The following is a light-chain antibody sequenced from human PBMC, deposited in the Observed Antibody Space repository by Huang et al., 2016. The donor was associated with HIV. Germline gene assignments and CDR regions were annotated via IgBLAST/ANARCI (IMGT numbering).Light chain of an antibody. V-gene: IGKV3-11*01. Sequence: EIVLIQSPATLPLSPGERATLSCRASQSVRSYLAWYQQKPGQAPRLLISDASSRATGIPGRFSGRGSGTDFTLTISSLESEDFAIYYCQQRGNWPLTFGGGTKVEIK. CDR2: DAS. CDR3: QQRGNWPLT. CDR1: QSVRSY. J-gene: IGKJ4*01.